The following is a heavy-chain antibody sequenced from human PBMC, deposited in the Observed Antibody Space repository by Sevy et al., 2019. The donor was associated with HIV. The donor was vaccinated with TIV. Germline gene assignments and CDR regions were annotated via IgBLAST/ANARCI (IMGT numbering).Heavy chain of an antibody. D-gene: IGHD3-22*01. J-gene: IGHJ5*02. Sequence: SETLSLTCTVSGGSISGYYWSWIRQPAGKGLEWIGRIYTSGSTNYNPPLKSRVTMSVDTSKNQFSLKLSSVTAADTAVYYCAREWDYSDSCGYTTPWGQGTLVTVSS. CDR2: IYTSGST. CDR1: GGSISGYY. V-gene: IGHV4-4*07. CDR3: AREWDYSDSCGYTTP.